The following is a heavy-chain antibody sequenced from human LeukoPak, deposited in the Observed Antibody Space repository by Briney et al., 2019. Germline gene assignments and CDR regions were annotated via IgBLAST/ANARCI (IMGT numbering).Heavy chain of an antibody. CDR1: GGTFSSYA. D-gene: IGHD5-24*01. CDR2: IIPILGIA. CDR3: ARDRRDGYNFDY. V-gene: IGHV1-69*04. J-gene: IGHJ4*02. Sequence: ASVKVSCKASGGTFSSYAISWGRQAPGQGLGWMGRIIPILGIANYAQKFQGRVTITADKSTSTAYMELSSLRSEDTAVHYCARDRRDGYNFDYWGQGTLVPVSS.